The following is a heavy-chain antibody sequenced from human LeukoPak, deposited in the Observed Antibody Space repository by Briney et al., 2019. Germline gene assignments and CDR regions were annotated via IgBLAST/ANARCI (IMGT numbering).Heavy chain of an antibody. CDR2: ISSSGSTI. J-gene: IGHJ4*02. D-gene: IGHD3-10*01. CDR1: GFTFSSYE. V-gene: IGHV3-48*03. Sequence: GGSLRLSCAASGFTFSSYEMNRVRQAPGKGLEWVSYISSSGSTIYYADSVKGRFTISRDNSKNTLYLQMNSLRAEDTAVYYCAKRGPGSPQSGKYYFDYWGQGTLVTVSS. CDR3: AKRGPGSPQSGKYYFDY.